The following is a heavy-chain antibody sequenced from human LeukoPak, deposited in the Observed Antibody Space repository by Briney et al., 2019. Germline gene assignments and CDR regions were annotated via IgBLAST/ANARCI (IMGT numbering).Heavy chain of an antibody. V-gene: IGHV1-46*01. D-gene: IGHD4-17*01. CDR3: ASGDHGDYEAFDI. Sequence: ASVKVSCKASGYMFTTYYMQWVRQAPGQGLEWMGVIHPGDGKTNDAQEFQARVTITRDTFTRTVNMGLSSLSSEDTAVYYCASGDHGDYEAFDIWGQGTMVTVSS. CDR2: IHPGDGKT. J-gene: IGHJ3*02. CDR1: GYMFTTYY.